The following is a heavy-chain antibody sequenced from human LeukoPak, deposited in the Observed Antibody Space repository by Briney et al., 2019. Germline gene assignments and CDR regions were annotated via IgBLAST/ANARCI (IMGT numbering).Heavy chain of an antibody. D-gene: IGHD1-26*01. J-gene: IGHJ6*03. Sequence: SETLSLTCAVYGGSFSGYYWSWIRQPPGKGLEWIGEINHSGSTNYNPSLKSRVTISVDTSKNQFSLKLSSVTAADTAMYYCARGCSGSYYDVLGYYYYYYMDVWGKGTTVTVSS. CDR3: ARGCSGSYYDVLGYYYYYYMDV. CDR1: GGSFSGYY. CDR2: INHSGST. V-gene: IGHV4-34*01.